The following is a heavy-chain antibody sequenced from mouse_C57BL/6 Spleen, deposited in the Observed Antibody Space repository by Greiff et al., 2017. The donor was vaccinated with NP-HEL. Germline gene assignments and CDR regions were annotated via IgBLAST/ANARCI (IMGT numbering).Heavy chain of an antibody. V-gene: IGHV5-17*01. Sequence: EVQGVESGGGLVKPGGSLKLSCAASGFTFSDYGMHWVRQAPEKGLEWVAYISSGSSTIYYADTVKGRFTISTDNAKNTLFLQMTSLRSEDTAMYYCARDYYSNEDYAMDYWGQGTSVTVSS. CDR1: GFTFSDYG. CDR3: ARDYYSNEDYAMDY. CDR2: ISSGSSTI. D-gene: IGHD2-5*01. J-gene: IGHJ4*01.